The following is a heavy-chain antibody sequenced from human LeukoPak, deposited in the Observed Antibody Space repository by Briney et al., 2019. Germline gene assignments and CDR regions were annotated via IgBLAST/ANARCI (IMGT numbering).Heavy chain of an antibody. CDR3: ARDQSPMITLGGVIVTSFDY. CDR2: IYYSGST. V-gene: IGHV4-39*07. D-gene: IGHD3-16*02. CDR1: GGSISSSSYY. J-gene: IGHJ4*02. Sequence: SETLSLTCTVSGGSISSSSYYWGWIRQPPGKGLEWIGSIYYSGSTYYNPSLKSRVTISVDTSKNQFSLKLSSVTAADTAVYYCARDQSPMITLGGVIVTSFDYWGQGTLVTVSS.